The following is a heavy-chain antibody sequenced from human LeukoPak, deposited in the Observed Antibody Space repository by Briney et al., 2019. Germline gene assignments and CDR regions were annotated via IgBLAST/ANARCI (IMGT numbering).Heavy chain of an antibody. CDR2: IYYSGST. CDR1: GGSISSHY. V-gene: IGHV4-59*11. J-gene: IGHJ3*02. D-gene: IGHD3-10*01. CDR3: ARGGRRAFDI. Sequence: SETLSLTCTVSGGSISSHYWSWIRQPPGKGLEWIGYIYYSGSTNYNPSLKSRVTISVDTSKNQFSLKLSSVTAADTAVYYCARGGRRAFDIWGQGTMVTVSS.